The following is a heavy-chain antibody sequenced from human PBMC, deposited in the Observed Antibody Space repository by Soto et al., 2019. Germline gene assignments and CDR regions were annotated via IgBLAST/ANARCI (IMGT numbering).Heavy chain of an antibody. CDR1: GYTFTSYD. J-gene: IGHJ5*02. CDR3: ARSAMVYAIHWFDP. D-gene: IGHD2-8*01. CDR2: MNPNSGNT. Sequence: GASVKVSCKASGYTFTSYDINWVRQATGQGLEWMGWMNPNSGNTGYAQKFQGRVTMTRNTSISTAYMELSSLRSEDTAVYYCARSAMVYAIHWFDPWGQGTLVTVSS. V-gene: IGHV1-8*01.